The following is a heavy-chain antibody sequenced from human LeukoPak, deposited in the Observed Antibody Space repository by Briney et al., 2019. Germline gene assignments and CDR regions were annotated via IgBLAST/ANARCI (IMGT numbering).Heavy chain of an antibody. J-gene: IGHJ3*02. CDR2: ISGSGINT. CDR1: GFTFDDYG. CDR3: AKDNYDNSGYYADDAFDI. D-gene: IGHD3-22*01. V-gene: IGHV3-23*01. Sequence: GGSVRLSCAASGFTFDDYGMSWVRQAPGKGLEWVSAISGSGINTYYADSVKGRFTISRDSSKNTLYLQMNSLRAEDTAVYYCAKDNYDNSGYYADDAFDIWGQGTMVTVSS.